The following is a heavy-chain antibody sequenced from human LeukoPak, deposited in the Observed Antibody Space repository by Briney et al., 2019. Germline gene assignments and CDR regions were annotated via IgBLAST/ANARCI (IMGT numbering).Heavy chain of an antibody. V-gene: IGHV4-59*01. D-gene: IGHD3-22*01. CDR2: VYYNGDI. CDR3: ATTWYYDTRGYLFDD. J-gene: IGHJ4*01. CDR1: GGSISSYY. Sequence: PSETLSLTCTVSGGSISSYYWSWIRQTPGKRLEWMAYVYYNGDIMYNPSLKSRVTISLDTSKNQFSLNMASVTAADTAVYFCATTWYYDTRGYLFDDWGHGSLVTVSS.